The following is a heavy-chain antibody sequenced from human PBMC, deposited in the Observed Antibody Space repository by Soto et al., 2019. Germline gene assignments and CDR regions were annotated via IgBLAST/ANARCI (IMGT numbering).Heavy chain of an antibody. D-gene: IGHD3-22*01. CDR2: INPNSGGT. V-gene: IGHV1-2*02. CDR1: GYTFTGYY. CDR3: ARAAYYDSSGYYANDY. Sequence: ASVKVSCKASGYTFTGYYMHWVRQAPGQGLEWMGWINPNSGGTNYAQKFQGRVTMTRDTSISTAYMELSRLRSDDTAVYYCARAAYYDSSGYYANDYWGQGTLVTV. J-gene: IGHJ4*02.